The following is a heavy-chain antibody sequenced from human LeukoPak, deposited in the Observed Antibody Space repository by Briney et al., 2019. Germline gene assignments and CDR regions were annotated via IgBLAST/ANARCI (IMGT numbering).Heavy chain of an antibody. CDR1: GFTFSSYS. Sequence: LRLSCAASGFTFSSYSMNWVRQPPGKGLEWIGYIYYSGSTYYNPSLKSRVTISVDTSKNQFSLKLSSVTAADTAVYYCARVYSSGWYPYYFDYWAREPWSPSPQ. J-gene: IGHJ4*02. D-gene: IGHD6-19*01. V-gene: IGHV4-30-4*08. CDR3: ARVYSSGWYPYYFDY. CDR2: IYYSGST.